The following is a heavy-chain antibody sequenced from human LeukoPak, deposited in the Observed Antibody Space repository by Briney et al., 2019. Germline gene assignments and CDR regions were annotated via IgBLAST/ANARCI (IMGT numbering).Heavy chain of an antibody. J-gene: IGHJ6*03. D-gene: IGHD3-16*01. V-gene: IGHV4-34*01. Sequence: SETLSLTCAVNGESFNGFYWTWIRRSPGKGLEWIGEINDIGHTNYNASLKSRVTISLDTSQKQFSLKLTSVTAADTAVYYCARGEGNDYVWGSFYYYLDVWGKGTAVTVSS. CDR2: INDIGHT. CDR3: ARGEGNDYVWGSFYYYLDV. CDR1: GESFNGFY.